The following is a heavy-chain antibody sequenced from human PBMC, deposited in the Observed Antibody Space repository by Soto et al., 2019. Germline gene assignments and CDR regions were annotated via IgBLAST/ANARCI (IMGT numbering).Heavy chain of an antibody. V-gene: IGHV1-46*03. Sequence: QVQLVQSGAEVKKPGASVKVSCKASGYTFTSYSMHLVRQAPGQGLEWMGIINPSGGSTSYAPKFQGRVTMTMDTSTSTVYMELSSLRSEDTALYYCALTGGSGAFDIWGQGKMVTVSS. CDR3: ALTGGSGAFDI. CDR2: INPSGGST. J-gene: IGHJ3*02. CDR1: GYTFTSYS. D-gene: IGHD1-26*01.